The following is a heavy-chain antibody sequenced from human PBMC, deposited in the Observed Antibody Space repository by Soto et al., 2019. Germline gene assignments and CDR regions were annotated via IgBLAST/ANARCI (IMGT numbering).Heavy chain of an antibody. CDR2: ISYDGSNK. V-gene: IGHV3-30*19. CDR3: ARDRVPAAIIGDYYYYGMDV. CDR1: GFTFSSYG. J-gene: IGHJ6*02. Sequence: GGSLRLSCAASGFTFSSYGMHWVRQAPGKGLEWVAVISYDGSNKYYADSVKGRFTISRDNSKNTLYLQMNSLRAEDTAVYYCARDRVPAAIIGDYYYYGMDVWGQGTTVTVSS. D-gene: IGHD2-2*01.